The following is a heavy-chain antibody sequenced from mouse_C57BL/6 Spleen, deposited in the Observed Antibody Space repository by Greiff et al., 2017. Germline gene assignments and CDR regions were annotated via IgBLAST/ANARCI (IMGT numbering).Heavy chain of an antibody. CDR2: ISGGGGNT. CDR1: GFTFSSYT. J-gene: IGHJ2*01. V-gene: IGHV5-9*01. Sequence: DVKLVESGGGLVKPGGSLKLSCAASGFTFSSYTMSWVRQTPEKRLEWVATISGGGGNTYYPDSVKGRFTISRDNAKNTLYLQMSSLRSEDTALYYCARGAPSFDYWGQGTTLTVSS. CDR3: ARGAPSFDY.